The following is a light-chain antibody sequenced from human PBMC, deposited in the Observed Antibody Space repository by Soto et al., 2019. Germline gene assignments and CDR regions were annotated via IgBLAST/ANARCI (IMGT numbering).Light chain of an antibody. CDR2: AAF. CDR3: QQLYSYPLT. V-gene: IGKV1-9*01. Sequence: DIHLTQSPSFLSASVGDRVTVTCRASQGIGSSLAWYQQKPGKVPTLLIYAAFRLQSGVPSRFGGSGSGTEFTLTISSLQPEDFATYFCQQLYSYPLTFGGGTQVEIK. J-gene: IGKJ4*01. CDR1: QGIGSS.